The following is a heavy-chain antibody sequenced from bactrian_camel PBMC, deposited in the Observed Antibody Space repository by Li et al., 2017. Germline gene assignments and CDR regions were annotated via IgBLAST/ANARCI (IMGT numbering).Heavy chain of an antibody. D-gene: IGHD6*01. CDR1: GSTISLNT. CDR2: IYTKDSRP. CDR3: AAAALWPAYGSPFLMGAAPFGV. J-gene: IGHJ6*01. V-gene: IGHV3S53*01. Sequence: HVQLVESGGGSVQSGGSLRLSCVASGSTISLNTIGWFRQAPGKEREWDASIYTKDSRPLYPNFVQGRFTISLDNAKTTVYLQMNSLKPEDTAMYYCAAAALWPAYGSPFLMGAAPFGVWGQGTQVTVS.